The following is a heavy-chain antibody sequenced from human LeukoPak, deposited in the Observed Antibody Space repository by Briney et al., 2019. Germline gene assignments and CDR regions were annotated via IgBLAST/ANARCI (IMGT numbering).Heavy chain of an antibody. J-gene: IGHJ3*02. CDR3: ARTTLLYSDWSPDAFDI. Sequence: PSETLSLTCTVSGGSISSSSYYWGWIRQPPGNGLEWIGSIYYSGSTYYNPSLKSRVTISVDTSKNQFSLKLSSVTAADTAVYYCARTTLLYSDWSPDAFDIWGQGTMVTVSS. V-gene: IGHV4-39*07. CDR1: GGSISSSSYY. D-gene: IGHD3-9*01. CDR2: IYYSGST.